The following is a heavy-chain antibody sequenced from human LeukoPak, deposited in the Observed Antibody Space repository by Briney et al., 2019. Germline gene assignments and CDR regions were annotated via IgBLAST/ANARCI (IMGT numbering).Heavy chain of an antibody. V-gene: IGHV4-31*03. CDR1: GGSISSGGYY. J-gene: IGHJ4*02. CDR3: ARAPILYYFDC. CDR2: IYYSGST. Sequence: SQTLSLTCTVSGGSISSGGYYWSWIRQHPGKGLEWIGYIYYSGSTYYNPSLKSRVTISVDTSKNQFSLNLSFVTAADTAVYYCARAPILYYFDCWGQGTLVTVSS.